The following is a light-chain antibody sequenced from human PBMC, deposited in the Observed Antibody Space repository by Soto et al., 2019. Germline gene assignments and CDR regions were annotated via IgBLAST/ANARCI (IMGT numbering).Light chain of an antibody. Sequence: QSALTQPASVSGSAGQSITISCTGSNSNVGGYDYVSWYQQHPGTAPKVMIYEVRYRPSGVSNRFSGSKSGNTASLTIFGLQAEDEADYYCSPYTSSGTYVFGTGTKVTVL. J-gene: IGLJ1*01. CDR3: SPYTSSGTYV. CDR2: EVR. V-gene: IGLV2-14*01. CDR1: NSNVGGYDY.